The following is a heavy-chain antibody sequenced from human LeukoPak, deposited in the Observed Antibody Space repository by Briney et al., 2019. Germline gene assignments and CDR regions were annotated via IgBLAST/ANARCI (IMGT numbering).Heavy chain of an antibody. CDR3: ARDLTLWFGEFS. CDR1: GYSISSGYY. D-gene: IGHD3-10*01. J-gene: IGHJ4*02. V-gene: IGHV4-38-2*02. Sequence: PSETLSLTCTVSGYSISSGYYWGWIRQPPGKGLEWIGSIYHSGSTYYNPSLKSRVTISVDMSKNQFSLKLSSVTAADTAVYYCARDLTLWFGEFSRGQGTLVTVSS. CDR2: IYHSGST.